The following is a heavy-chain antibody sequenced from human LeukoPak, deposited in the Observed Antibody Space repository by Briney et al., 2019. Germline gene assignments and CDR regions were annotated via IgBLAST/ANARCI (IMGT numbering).Heavy chain of an antibody. Sequence: PSETLSLTCTVSGGSLSSYYWSWIRQPPGKGLEGIGYIYYSGSTNYNPSLKSRVTISVDTSKNQFSLKLSSVTAADTAVYYCARLYCSSTSCYIGGDGDYWGQGTLVTVSS. CDR2: IYYSGST. J-gene: IGHJ4*02. CDR3: ARLYCSSTSCYIGGDGDY. CDR1: GGSLSSYY. D-gene: IGHD2-2*02. V-gene: IGHV4-59*01.